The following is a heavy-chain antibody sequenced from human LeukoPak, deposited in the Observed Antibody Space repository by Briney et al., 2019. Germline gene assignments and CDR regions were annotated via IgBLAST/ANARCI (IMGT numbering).Heavy chain of an antibody. J-gene: IGHJ6*03. Sequence: GGSLRLSCAASGFTVGTHGMHWVRQAPGKGPEWVTGLWHDGSNENYADSVKGRFTISRDISKNMLYLQMNSLRDEDTAVYYCARGGGWDTIFRVVQYMDVWGKGTTVTVSS. V-gene: IGHV3-33*01. CDR1: GFTVGTHG. CDR2: LWHDGSNE. CDR3: ARGGGWDTIFRVVQYMDV. D-gene: IGHD3-3*01.